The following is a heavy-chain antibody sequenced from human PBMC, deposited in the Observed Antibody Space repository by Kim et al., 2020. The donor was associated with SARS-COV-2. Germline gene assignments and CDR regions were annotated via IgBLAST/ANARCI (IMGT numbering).Heavy chain of an antibody. J-gene: IGHJ6*02. CDR3: AREYGGGYDYVWGSYLAYGMDV. CDR1: GFTFSSYW. D-gene: IGHD3-16*02. Sequence: GGSLRLSCAASGFTFSSYWMHWVRQAPGKGLVWVSRINSDGSSTSYADSVKGRFTISRDNAKNTLYLQMNSLRAEDTAVYYCAREYGGGYDYVWGSYLAYGMDVWGQGTTVTVSS. CDR2: INSDGSST. V-gene: IGHV3-74*01.